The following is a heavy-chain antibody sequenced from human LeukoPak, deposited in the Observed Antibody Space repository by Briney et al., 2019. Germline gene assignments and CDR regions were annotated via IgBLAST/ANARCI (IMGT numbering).Heavy chain of an antibody. CDR1: GYIFTGYY. Sequence: ASVKVSCKASGYIFTGYYMHWVRQAPGQGPEWMGRINTSNGGTKLAQKFQGRVTMTTDTSISTAYMELSKLTSDDTAMYYCTRLVQQQMHRDRRGFDSWGQGTLVSVSS. V-gene: IGHV1-2*02. J-gene: IGHJ4*02. D-gene: IGHD1-1*01. CDR2: INTSNGGT. CDR3: TRLVQQQMHRDRRGFDS.